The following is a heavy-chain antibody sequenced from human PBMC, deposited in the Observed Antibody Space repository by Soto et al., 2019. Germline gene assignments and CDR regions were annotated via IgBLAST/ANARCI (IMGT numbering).Heavy chain of an antibody. CDR1: GFIFSNYG. Sequence: QVQLVESGGGMVQPGRSLRLSCSASGFIFSNYGMHWVRQAPGKGLEWVAVISYDGSNDYYADSVKGRFTVSRDNSRNTLFLQMNSLRAEDTAVYYCARGWQQLVRAAFDIWGQGTMVTVSS. CDR2: ISYDGSND. D-gene: IGHD6-13*01. J-gene: IGHJ3*02. V-gene: IGHV3-30*03. CDR3: ARGWQQLVRAAFDI.